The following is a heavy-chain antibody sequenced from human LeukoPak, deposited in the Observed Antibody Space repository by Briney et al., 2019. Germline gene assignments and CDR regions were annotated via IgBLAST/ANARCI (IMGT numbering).Heavy chain of an antibody. V-gene: IGHV3-23*01. CDR3: AKLQVALPVGAFDI. D-gene: IGHD1-1*01. J-gene: IGHJ3*02. Sequence: GGSLRLSCAASGFTFSTYAMSWVHQAPGKGLEWVSAISGSGGNTYYADSVKGRFTISRDNSKNTVYLQMNSLRADDTAVYYCAKLQVALPVGAFDIWGQGTVVTVSS. CDR2: ISGSGGNT. CDR1: GFTFSTYA.